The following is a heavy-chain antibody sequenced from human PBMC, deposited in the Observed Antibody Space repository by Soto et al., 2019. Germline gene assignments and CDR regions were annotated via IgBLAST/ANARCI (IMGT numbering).Heavy chain of an antibody. CDR2: IDNSGST. J-gene: IGHJ4*02. CDR1: GASVSTGVYY. D-gene: IGHD3-10*02. Sequence: QVQLDESGPGLVQPSQTLSLSCTVSGASVSTGVYYWTWIRQHPGKGLEWIGYIDNSGSTYYNPSLTGRVDISVDTSNNQFSLHLQSVTAAGTAFYYCAGAVSDFDVRRYRTSYFDQWGQGILVTVSS. V-gene: IGHV4-31*03. CDR3: AGAVSDFDVRRYRTSYFDQ.